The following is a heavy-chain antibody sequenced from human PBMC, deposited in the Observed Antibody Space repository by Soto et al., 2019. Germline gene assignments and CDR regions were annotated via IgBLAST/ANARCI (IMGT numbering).Heavy chain of an antibody. CDR2: ISVTGDTT. Sequence: EVQLLESGGGLVQPGGSLRLSCAASGFTISTYSITWVRQTPAKGLEWVSGISVTGDTTFYADSVKGRFTISRDNSKNTVYLQMHSLRVEDTAVYYCAKWSGYGDLWGQGTLVTASS. D-gene: IGHD5-12*01. CDR1: GFTISTYS. CDR3: AKWSGYGDL. J-gene: IGHJ4*02. V-gene: IGHV3-23*01.